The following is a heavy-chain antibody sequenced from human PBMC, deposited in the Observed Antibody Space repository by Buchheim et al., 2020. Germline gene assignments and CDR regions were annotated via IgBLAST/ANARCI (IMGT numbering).Heavy chain of an antibody. CDR1: TFTFSNHA. J-gene: IGHJ4*02. Sequence: LLVESGGDLVQPGGSLRLSCAASTFTFSNHAMTWVRQAPGKGLEWVASIDISVANTYYADSVSGRFSISRDNSKNTLYLQLTSLRPDDTALYYCAQELRPNDSWGPGTL. CDR2: IDISVANT. V-gene: IGHV3-23*04. CDR3: AQELRPNDS.